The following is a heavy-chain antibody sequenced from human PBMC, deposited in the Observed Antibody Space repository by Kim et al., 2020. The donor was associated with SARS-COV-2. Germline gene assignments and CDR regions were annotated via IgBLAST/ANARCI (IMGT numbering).Heavy chain of an antibody. CDR1: GFTFSSYW. D-gene: IGHD6-13*01. CDR3: ASMGGSSWYFDY. V-gene: IGHV3-7*03. Sequence: GGSLRLSCAASGFTFSSYWMSWVRQAPGKGLEWVANIKQDGSEKYYVDSVRGRFTISRDNAKNSLYLQMNSLRAEDTAVYYCASMGGSSWYFDYWGQGTLVTVSS. J-gene: IGHJ4*02. CDR2: IKQDGSEK.